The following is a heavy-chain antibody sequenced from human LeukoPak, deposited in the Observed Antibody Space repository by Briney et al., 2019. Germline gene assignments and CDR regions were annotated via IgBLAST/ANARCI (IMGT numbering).Heavy chain of an antibody. CDR2: VYYSGST. Sequence: SETLSLTCTVSGGPISSYYWSWIRQPPGKGLEWIGYVYYSGSTNYSPSLKSRVTISVDTSKKQFSLELTSVTAADTAVYYCATSGYSYGLQHWGQGTLVTVSS. D-gene: IGHD5-18*01. J-gene: IGHJ4*02. V-gene: IGHV4-59*01. CDR1: GGPISSYY. CDR3: ATSGYSYGLQH.